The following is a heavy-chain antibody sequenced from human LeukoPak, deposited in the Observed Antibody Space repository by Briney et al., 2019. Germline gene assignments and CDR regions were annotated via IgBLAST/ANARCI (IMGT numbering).Heavy chain of an antibody. V-gene: IGHV4-59*08. CDR3: VRRGMSGGRAFDI. CDR2: IYYLGST. Sequence: SETLSLTCTVSGASISSYYWSWIRQPPGKGLEWIGYIYYLGSTSYNPSLKSRVTISVDTSNNQFSLKLTSVSAADTAIYYCVRRGMSGGRAFDIWGQGTMVTVS. CDR1: GASISSYY. D-gene: IGHD3-16*01. J-gene: IGHJ3*02.